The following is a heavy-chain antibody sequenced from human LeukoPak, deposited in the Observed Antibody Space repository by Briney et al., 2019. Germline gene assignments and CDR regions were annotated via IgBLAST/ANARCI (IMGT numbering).Heavy chain of an antibody. J-gene: IGHJ6*03. D-gene: IGHD5-24*01. Sequence: ASVKVSCKASGYTFTSYGISWVRQAPGQGLEWMGWISAYNGNTNYAQKLQGRVTMTTDTSTSTAYMELRSLRSDDTAVYYCAKDGRDGYNFRERARGGSAADIDYYYMDVWGKGTTVTVSS. CDR1: GYTFTSYG. V-gene: IGHV1-18*01. CDR3: AKDGRDGYNFRERARGGSAADIDYYYMDV. CDR2: ISAYNGNT.